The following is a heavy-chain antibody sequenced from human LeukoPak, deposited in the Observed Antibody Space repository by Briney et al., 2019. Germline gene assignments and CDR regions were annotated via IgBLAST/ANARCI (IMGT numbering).Heavy chain of an antibody. J-gene: IGHJ6*02. D-gene: IGHD4-17*01. CDR1: GGSISSYY. Sequence: SETLSLTCTVSGGSISSYYWSWLRQPPGKGLEWIGYIYYRGSTNYNPSLKSRVTISVDTSKNQFSLKLSSVTAADTAVYYCATSGDRIYYYYYGMDVWGQGTTVTVSS. CDR3: ATSGDRIYYYYYGMDV. V-gene: IGHV4-59*08. CDR2: IYYRGST.